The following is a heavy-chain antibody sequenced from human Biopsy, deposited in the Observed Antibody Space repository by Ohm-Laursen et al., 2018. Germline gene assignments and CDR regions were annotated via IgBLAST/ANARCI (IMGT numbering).Heavy chain of an antibody. J-gene: IGHJ5*02. CDR2: IFYLGST. CDR3: ARDYDTSGYYYVS. D-gene: IGHD3-22*01. CDR1: GGSISNNNYY. Sequence: GTLSLTCTASGGSISNNNYYWGWIRQPPGEGLEWIGSIFYLGSTPYKPSLKSRVNISLDTSKNQFSLKLTSVTAADTAVYYCARDYDTSGYYYVSWGQGTLVTVSS. V-gene: IGHV4-39*01.